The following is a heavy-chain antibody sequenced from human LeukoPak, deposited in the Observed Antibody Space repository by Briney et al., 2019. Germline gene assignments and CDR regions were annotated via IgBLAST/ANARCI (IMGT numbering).Heavy chain of an antibody. V-gene: IGHV4-4*07. CDR3: ASTHYGGSDVFNY. CDR2: IFTSGNT. Sequence: SETLSLTCTVSGYSISSYYWSWIRQPAGKGLEWIGRIFTSGNTDYKPSLHNRIAMSLDTSKNQFSLKPRSVTAADTALYYCASTHYGGSDVFNYWGHGTLVTVSS. CDR1: GYSISSYY. J-gene: IGHJ4*01. D-gene: IGHD3-16*01.